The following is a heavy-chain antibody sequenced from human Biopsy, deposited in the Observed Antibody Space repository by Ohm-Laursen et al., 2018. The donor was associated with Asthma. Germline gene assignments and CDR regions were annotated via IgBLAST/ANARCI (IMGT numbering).Heavy chain of an antibody. CDR1: GFAVSRDY. CDR3: ERGDSSNWSHYYFDY. CDR2: IYSGGTS. V-gene: IGHV3-53*01. D-gene: IGHD3-22*01. J-gene: IGHJ4*02. Sequence: SLGLSCSASGFAVSRDYMFWVRQAPGKSLEWVSVIYSGGTSHTADSVRGRFTISRDYSKNRLYLQMHTLRAEDTAVYYCERGDSSNWSHYYFDYWGQGTMVTVSS.